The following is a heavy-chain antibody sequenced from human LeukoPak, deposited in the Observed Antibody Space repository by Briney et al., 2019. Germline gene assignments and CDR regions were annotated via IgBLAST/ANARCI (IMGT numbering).Heavy chain of an antibody. V-gene: IGHV4-59*01. CDR2: IYYSGST. CDR3: ARDLGIRDGYNFNYYYCMDV. D-gene: IGHD5-24*01. Sequence: SETLSLTCTVSGGSISSYYWSWIRQPPGKGLEWIGYIYYSGSTNYNPSLKSRVTISVDTSKNQFSLKLSSVTAADTAVYYCARDLGIRDGYNFNYYYCMDVWGKGTTVTVSS. J-gene: IGHJ6*03. CDR1: GGSISSYY.